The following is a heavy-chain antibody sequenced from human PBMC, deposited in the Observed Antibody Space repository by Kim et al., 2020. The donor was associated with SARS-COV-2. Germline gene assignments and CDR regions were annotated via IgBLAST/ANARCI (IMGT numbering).Heavy chain of an antibody. D-gene: IGHD3-10*01. CDR3: ASTPRGLLWFGETWFDP. V-gene: IGHV1-18*01. CDR1: GYTFTSYG. J-gene: IGHJ5*02. CDR2: ISAYNGNT. Sequence: ASVKVSCKASGYTFTSYGISWVRQAPGQGLEWMGWISAYNGNTNYAQKLQGRVTMTTDTSTSTAYMELRSLRSDDTAVYYCASTPRGLLWFGETWFDPWGQGTLVTVSS.